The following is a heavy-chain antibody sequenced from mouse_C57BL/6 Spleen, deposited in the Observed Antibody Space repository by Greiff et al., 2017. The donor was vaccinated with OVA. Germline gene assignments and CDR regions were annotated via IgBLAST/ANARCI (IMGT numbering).Heavy chain of an antibody. CDR3: ARSGSHYYGSSYFDY. J-gene: IGHJ2*01. V-gene: IGHV1-82*01. CDR2: IYPGDGDT. CDR1: GYAFSSSW. D-gene: IGHD1-1*01. Sequence: QVQLQQPGPELVKPGASVKISCKASGYAFSSSWMNWVKQRPGKGLEWIGRIYPGDGDTNYNGKFKGKATLTADKSSSTAYMQLSSLTSEDSAVYFFARSGSHYYGSSYFDYWGQGTTLTVSS.